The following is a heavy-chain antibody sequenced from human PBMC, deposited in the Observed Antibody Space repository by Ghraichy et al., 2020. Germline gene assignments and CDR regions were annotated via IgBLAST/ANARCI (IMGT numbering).Heavy chain of an antibody. V-gene: IGHV4-38-2*02. CDR1: GYSISSGYY. D-gene: IGHD3-10*01. J-gene: IGHJ4*02. CDR3: ARDSAFGVFYFDT. CDR2: TYHSGST. Sequence: SETLSLTCTVSGYSISSGYYWGWIRQPPGKGLEWIASTYHSGSTSYNPSLKSRITISVDTSKNQFSLHLNSVPAADTAVYYCARDSAFGVFYFDTWGPGTLITVSS.